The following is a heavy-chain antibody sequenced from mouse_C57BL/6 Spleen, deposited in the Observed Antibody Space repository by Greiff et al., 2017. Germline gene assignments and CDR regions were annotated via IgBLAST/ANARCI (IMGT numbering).Heavy chain of an antibody. CDR1: GFSLTSYG. Sequence: VQLQQSGPGLVQPSQSLSISCTVSGFSLTSYGVHWVRQSPGQGLEWLGVIGSGGSTDDNAAYISRLSISKDKSKSQVFFKMNSLQADDTAIYYCARKGNYEGAMDYWGQGTSVTVSA. V-gene: IGHV2-2*01. CDR2: IGSGGST. CDR3: ARKGNYEGAMDY. J-gene: IGHJ4*01. D-gene: IGHD2-1*01.